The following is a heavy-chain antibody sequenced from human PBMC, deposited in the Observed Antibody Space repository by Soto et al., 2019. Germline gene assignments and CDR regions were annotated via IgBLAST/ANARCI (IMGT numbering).Heavy chain of an antibody. CDR3: ARDAVNGDGLWLVGY. CDR1: GFTFSDYS. Sequence: GGSLRLSCAASGFTFSDYSMSWVRQAPGRGLEWVSSIDNSKSFYADSVKGRFTISRDNSKSTLSLQMNSLRAEDTALYYCARDAVNGDGLWLVGYWGQGTLVTVSS. CDR2: IDNSKS. J-gene: IGHJ4*02. D-gene: IGHD4-17*01. V-gene: IGHV3-23*01.